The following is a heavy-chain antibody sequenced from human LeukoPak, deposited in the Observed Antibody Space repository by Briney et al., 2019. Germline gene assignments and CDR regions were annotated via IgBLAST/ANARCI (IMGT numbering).Heavy chain of an antibody. J-gene: IGHJ6*02. V-gene: IGHV1-69*05. Sequence: ASVKVSCKASGGSFSTSGFSWGRQAPGQGLEWMGGVIPIYGTPSYAQKFQGRVTITTDESTSTAYMELSSLRSEDTAVYYCARDHWGIVENGYDYFYYDMDVWGQGTTVTVSS. D-gene: IGHD7-27*01. CDR2: VIPIYGTP. CDR1: GGSFSTSG. CDR3: ARDHWGIVENGYDYFYYDMDV.